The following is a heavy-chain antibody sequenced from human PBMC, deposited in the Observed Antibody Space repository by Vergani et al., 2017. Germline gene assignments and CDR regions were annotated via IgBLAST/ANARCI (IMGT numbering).Heavy chain of an antibody. CDR3: ARHTTYTDS. CDR1: EYSFGNYW. V-gene: IGHV5-51*01. J-gene: IGHJ4*02. CDR2: IYPADSAT. D-gene: IGHD1-1*01. Sequence: EVELVQSGPEMRKPGESLKISCKGSEYSFGNYWIGWVRQMPGKGLEWMGIIYPADSATRYSPSFQGQVNISADKSISTAFLQWDSLKASDTALYYCARHTTYTDSWGQGTLVTVSS.